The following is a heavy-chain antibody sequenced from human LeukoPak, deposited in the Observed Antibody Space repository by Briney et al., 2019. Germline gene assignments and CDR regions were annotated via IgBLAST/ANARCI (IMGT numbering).Heavy chain of an antibody. V-gene: IGHV4-39*01. Sequence: PSETLSLTCTVSGGSISSSSYYWGWIRQPPGKGLEWIGSIYYSGSTYYNPSLKSRVTISVDTSKNQFSLKLSSVTAADTVVYYCARHSKLLWFGELLSRFDYWGQGTLVTVSS. J-gene: IGHJ4*02. CDR2: IYYSGST. CDR3: ARHSKLLWFGELLSRFDY. D-gene: IGHD3-10*01. CDR1: GGSISSSSYY.